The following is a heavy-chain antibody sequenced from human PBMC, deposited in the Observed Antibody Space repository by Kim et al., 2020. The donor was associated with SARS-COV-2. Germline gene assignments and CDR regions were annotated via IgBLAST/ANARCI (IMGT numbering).Heavy chain of an antibody. CDR2: ISWNSGSI. Sequence: GGSLRLSCAASGFTFDDYAMHWVRQAPGKGLEWVSGISWNSGSIGYADSVKGRFTISRDNAKNSLYLQMNSLRAEDTALYYCAKDMNWNNDHDDFDIWG. D-gene: IGHD1-1*01. V-gene: IGHV3-9*01. CDR3: AKDMNWNNDHDDFDI. CDR1: GFTFDDYA. J-gene: IGHJ3*02.